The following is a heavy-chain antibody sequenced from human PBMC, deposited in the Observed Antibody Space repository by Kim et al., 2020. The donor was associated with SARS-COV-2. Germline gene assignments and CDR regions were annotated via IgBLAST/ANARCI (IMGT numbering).Heavy chain of an antibody. CDR2: INPNSGGT. Sequence: ASVKVSCKASGYTFTGYYMHWVRQAPGQGLEWMGRINPNSGGTNYAQKFQGRVTMTRDTSISTAYMELSRLRSDDTAVYYCARVSRITGTMLEGEYFDYWGQGTLVIVSS. CDR1: GYTFTGYY. J-gene: IGHJ4*02. CDR3: ARVSRITGTMLEGEYFDY. D-gene: IGHD1-7*01. V-gene: IGHV1-2*06.